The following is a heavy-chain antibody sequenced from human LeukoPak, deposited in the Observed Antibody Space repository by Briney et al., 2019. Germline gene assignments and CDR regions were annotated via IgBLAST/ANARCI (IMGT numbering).Heavy chain of an antibody. CDR2: INQDGSEE. Sequence: GGSLRLSCAASGLTFSRSWTGWVRQPPGKGLEWVANINQDGSEEYYVDSVKGRFTISRDNARNSLFLQMNSLRDEDTAVYYCTRDQDWGQGTPVIVSS. V-gene: IGHV3-7*05. CDR1: GLTFSRSW. J-gene: IGHJ4*02. CDR3: TRDQD.